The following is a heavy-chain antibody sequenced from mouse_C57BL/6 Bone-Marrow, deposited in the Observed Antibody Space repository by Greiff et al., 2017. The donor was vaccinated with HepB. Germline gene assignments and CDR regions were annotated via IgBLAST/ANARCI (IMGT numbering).Heavy chain of an antibody. Sequence: VKLQESGPGLVQPSQSLSITCTVSGFSLTSYGVHWVRQSPGKGLEWLGVIWRGGSTDYNAAFMSRLSITKDNSKSQVFFKMNSLQADDTAIYYCAKNGYYSNPAWFAYWGQGTLVTVSA. CDR3: AKNGYYSNPAWFAY. D-gene: IGHD2-5*01. V-gene: IGHV2-5*01. CDR1: GFSLTSYG. CDR2: IWRGGST. J-gene: IGHJ3*01.